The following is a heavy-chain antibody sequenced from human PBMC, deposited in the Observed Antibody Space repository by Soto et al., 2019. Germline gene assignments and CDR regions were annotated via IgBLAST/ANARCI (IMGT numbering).Heavy chain of an antibody. CDR3: AREGITIFGVVIYDWLDP. Sequence: SETLSLTCAVYGGSFSGYYWSWIRQPPGKGLEWIGEINHSGSTNYNPSLKSRVTISVDTSKNQFSLKLSSVTAADTAVYYCAREGITIFGVVIYDWLDPWGQGTLVTVSS. V-gene: IGHV4-34*01. CDR2: INHSGST. J-gene: IGHJ5*02. CDR1: GGSFSGYY. D-gene: IGHD3-3*01.